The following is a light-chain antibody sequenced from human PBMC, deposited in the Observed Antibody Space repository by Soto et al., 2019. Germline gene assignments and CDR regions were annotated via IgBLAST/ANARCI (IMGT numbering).Light chain of an antibody. CDR3: QQRSNWTIT. V-gene: IGKV3-11*01. CDR1: QSVSSY. Sequence: IVMTHAPSTLSVSPWERATLSFMASQSVSSYLAWYQQKPGQAPRLLIYDASNRATGIPARFSGSGSGTDFTLTISSLEPEDFAVYYCQQRSNWTITFGQGTRLEIK. J-gene: IGKJ5*01. CDR2: DAS.